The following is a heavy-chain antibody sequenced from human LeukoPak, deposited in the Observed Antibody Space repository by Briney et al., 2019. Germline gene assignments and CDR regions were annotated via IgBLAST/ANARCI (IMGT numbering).Heavy chain of an antibody. Sequence: GGSLRLSCAASGFTFSNAWMTWVRQAPGKGLEWVSAISGSGGSTYYADSVKGRFTISRDNSKNTLYLQMNSLRAEDTAVYYCAKDRVSGSYYFDYWGQGTLVTVSS. CDR2: ISGSGGST. V-gene: IGHV3-23*01. CDR3: AKDRVSGSYYFDY. CDR1: GFTFSNAW. D-gene: IGHD1-26*01. J-gene: IGHJ4*02.